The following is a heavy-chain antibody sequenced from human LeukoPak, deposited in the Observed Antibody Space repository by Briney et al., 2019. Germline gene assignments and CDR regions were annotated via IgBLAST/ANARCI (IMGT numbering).Heavy chain of an antibody. Sequence: PSETLSLTCTVSGGSISSSSYYWGWIRQPPGKGLEWIGSIYYSGSTYYNPSLKSRVTISVDTSKNQFSLKLSSVTAADTAVYYCARERVHCSGGSCYLFDYWGQGTLVTVSS. CDR3: ARERVHCSGGSCYLFDY. V-gene: IGHV4-39*07. D-gene: IGHD2-15*01. J-gene: IGHJ4*02. CDR1: GGSISSSSYY. CDR2: IYYSGST.